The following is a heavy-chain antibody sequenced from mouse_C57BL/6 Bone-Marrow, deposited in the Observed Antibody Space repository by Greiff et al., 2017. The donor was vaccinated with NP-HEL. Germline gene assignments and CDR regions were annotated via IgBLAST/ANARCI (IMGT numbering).Heavy chain of an antibody. D-gene: IGHD2-3*01. CDR1: GYTFTSYW. Sequence: VQLQQPGAELVKPGASVKLSCKASGYTFTSYWMHWVKQRPGRGLEWIGRIDPNSGGTKYNEKFKSKATLTVDKPSSTAYMQLISLTSEDSAVYYCARYYDGYYEFAYWGQGTLVTVSA. V-gene: IGHV1-72*01. CDR3: ARYYDGYYEFAY. J-gene: IGHJ3*01. CDR2: IDPNSGGT.